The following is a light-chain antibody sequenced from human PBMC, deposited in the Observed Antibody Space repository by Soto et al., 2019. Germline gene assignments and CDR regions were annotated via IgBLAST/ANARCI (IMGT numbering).Light chain of an antibody. V-gene: IGLV2-14*01. Sequence: QSVLTQPASVSGSPGQSITLSCTGTSSDVGGYHYVSWYQQHPGKAPKLMIYEVSNRPSGVSNRFSGSKSGNTASLTISGLQAEDEADYYCSSYTSSSTVVFGGGTQLTVL. CDR3: SSYTSSSTVV. CDR1: SSDVGGYHY. J-gene: IGLJ2*01. CDR2: EVS.